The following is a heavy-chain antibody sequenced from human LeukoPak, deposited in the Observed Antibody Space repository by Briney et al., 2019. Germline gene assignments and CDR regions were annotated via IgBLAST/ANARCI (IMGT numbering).Heavy chain of an antibody. J-gene: IGHJ6*02. CDR1: GFTFSSHW. CDR3: ARGGHCSSTSCDYHNGMDV. CDR2: INSDGSST. Sequence: PGGSLRLSCAASGFTFSSHWMHWVRQAPGKGLVWVSRINSDGSSTSYADSVKGRFTISRDNAKNTLYLQMNSLRAEDTAVYYCARGGHCSSTSCDYHNGMDVWGQGTTVTVSS. V-gene: IGHV3-74*01. D-gene: IGHD2-2*03.